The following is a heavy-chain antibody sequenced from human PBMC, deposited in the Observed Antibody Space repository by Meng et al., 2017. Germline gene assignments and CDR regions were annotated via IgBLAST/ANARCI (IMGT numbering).Heavy chain of an antibody. CDR3: AREGVEVRGVSLDY. CDR2: ISSSGSTI. J-gene: IGHJ4*02. Sequence: QWRWVGLGGGLVKPGGSLRLSCAASGFTFSDYYMSWIRQAPGKGPEWVSYISSSGSTIYYADSVKGRFTISRDNAKNSLYLQMNSLRAEDTAVYYCAREGVEVRGVSLDYWGQGTLVTVSS. D-gene: IGHD3-10*01. V-gene: IGHV3-11*04. CDR1: GFTFSDYY.